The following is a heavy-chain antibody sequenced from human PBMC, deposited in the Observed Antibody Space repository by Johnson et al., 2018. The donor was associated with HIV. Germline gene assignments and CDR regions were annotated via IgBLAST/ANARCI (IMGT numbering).Heavy chain of an antibody. Sequence: VQLVESGGGVVQPGRSLRLSCAASGFTFSSYAMHWVRQAPGKGLEWVAVISYDGSTYYADSVKGRFTISSDNSKNTLYLQMNSLRAEDTAVYYCARDAQGGSGNYYNGDAFDIWGQGTMVTVSS. J-gene: IGHJ3*02. CDR3: ARDAQGGSGNYYNGDAFDI. CDR2: ISYDGST. V-gene: IGHV3-30-3*01. CDR1: GFTFSSYA. D-gene: IGHD3-10*01.